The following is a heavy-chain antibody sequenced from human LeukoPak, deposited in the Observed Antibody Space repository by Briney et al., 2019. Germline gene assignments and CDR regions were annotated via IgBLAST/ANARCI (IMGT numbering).Heavy chain of an antibody. D-gene: IGHD3-9*01. CDR3: ARVLRLTVYLITENPENWFDP. CDR1: GGSISGYY. Sequence: PSETLSLTCTVSGGSISGYYWSWIRQPPGKGLEWIGRIYTSGSTNYNPSLKSRVTMSVDTSKNQFSLKLSSVTAAATAVYYCARVLRLTVYLITENPENWFDPWGEGTL. J-gene: IGHJ5*02. CDR2: IYTSGST. V-gene: IGHV4-4*07.